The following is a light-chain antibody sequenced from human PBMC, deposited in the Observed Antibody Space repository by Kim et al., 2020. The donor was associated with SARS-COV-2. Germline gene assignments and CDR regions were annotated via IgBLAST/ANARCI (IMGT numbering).Light chain of an antibody. Sequence: SLTPGEGATLACRASQSIGTDLAWFQQRPGQAPRLLIYGASTRATGIPDRFSGSGSGTDFTLTVSRLEAEDFAVYYCQQYGSSPRAFGQGTTLEI. J-gene: IGKJ2*01. V-gene: IGKV3-20*01. CDR3: QQYGSSPRA. CDR1: QSIGTD. CDR2: GAS.